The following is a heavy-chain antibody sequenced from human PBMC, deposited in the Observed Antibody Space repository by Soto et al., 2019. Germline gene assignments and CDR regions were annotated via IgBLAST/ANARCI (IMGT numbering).Heavy chain of an antibody. CDR3: ARAFRVRGIYYYYYGMDV. J-gene: IGHJ6*02. Sequence: EVQLVESGGGLVQPGGSLRLSCAASGFTFSSYSMNWVRQAPGKGLEWVSYISSSSSTIYYADSVKGRFTISRDNAKNSLYLQMNSLRDEDTAVYYCARAFRVRGIYYYYYGMDVWGQGTTVTVSS. D-gene: IGHD3-10*01. V-gene: IGHV3-48*02. CDR2: ISSSSSTI. CDR1: GFTFSSYS.